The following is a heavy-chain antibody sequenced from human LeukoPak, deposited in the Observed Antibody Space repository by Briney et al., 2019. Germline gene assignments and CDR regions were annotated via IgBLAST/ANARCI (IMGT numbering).Heavy chain of an antibody. Sequence: GGSLRLSCAASGFTFSRSAMTWVRQTPGKGLDWVSSISSSGNTYYADSVKRRFTISKDNSKNMLYLQMNSLRAEETAVYYCVKGRISEDGLDFWGQGTLVTVSS. CDR3: VKGRISEDGLDF. CDR2: ISSSGNT. V-gene: IGHV3-23*01. J-gene: IGHJ4*02. CDR1: GFTFSRSA. D-gene: IGHD6-13*01.